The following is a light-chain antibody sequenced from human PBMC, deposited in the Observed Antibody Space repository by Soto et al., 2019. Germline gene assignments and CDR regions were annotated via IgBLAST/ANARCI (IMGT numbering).Light chain of an antibody. J-gene: IGKJ3*01. V-gene: IGKV1-12*01. CDR2: SAS. Sequence: IQMTQSPSFVSASVGGRVTITCRAVQRVTTGLAWYQQRPGKAPRLLIHSASSWRGGDPSRFGGSGSGAEFTLTIGSLHPEDEATYFCQQASYSPFTFGPGTTVAI. CDR1: QRVTTG. CDR3: QQASYSPFT.